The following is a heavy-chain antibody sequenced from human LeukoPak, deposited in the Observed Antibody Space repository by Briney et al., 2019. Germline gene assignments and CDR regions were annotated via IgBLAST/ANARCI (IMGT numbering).Heavy chain of an antibody. Sequence: GGSLRLSCAASGFTFSSYAMSWVRQAPGKGLEWVSAISGSGGSTYYADSVKGRFTISRGNSKNTLYLQMNSLRAEDTAVYYCARGLEHDGYYFDYWGQGTLVTVSS. D-gene: IGHD1/OR15-1a*01. CDR1: GFTFSSYA. J-gene: IGHJ4*02. V-gene: IGHV3-23*01. CDR2: ISGSGGST. CDR3: ARGLEHDGYYFDY.